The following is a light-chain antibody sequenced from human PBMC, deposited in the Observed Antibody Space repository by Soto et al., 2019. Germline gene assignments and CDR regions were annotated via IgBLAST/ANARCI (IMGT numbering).Light chain of an antibody. CDR3: SSYTCSTSFML. V-gene: IGLV2-14*01. CDR1: SSDIGNYDF. CDR2: EVS. Sequence: QSALTQPASVSGSPGQSMTISCTGTSSDIGNYDFVSWYQQVPGTAPKAMIYEVSSRPSGVSNRFSGSKSGNTASLTISGLQAEDEAYDNRSSYTCSTSFMLFGGGTKLTVL. J-gene: IGLJ2*01.